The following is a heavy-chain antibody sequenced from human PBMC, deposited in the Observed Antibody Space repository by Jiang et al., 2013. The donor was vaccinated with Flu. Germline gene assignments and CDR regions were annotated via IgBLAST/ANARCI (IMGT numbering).Heavy chain of an antibody. CDR2: FYYGGSS. CDR3: ARGEILLRFEDSLCKFLYY. Sequence: SGPGLVKPSETLSLTCTFSGDSVSNYYWSWIRQSPGKTLEWIGYFYYGGSSNYNPSLKSRVTLSLDTSINQLSLKMASVTAADTAVYYCARGEILLRFEDSLCKFLYYWGPGKPGHRLL. CDR1: GDSVSNYY. V-gene: IGHV4-59*02. J-gene: IGHJ4*02. D-gene: IGHD3-10*01.